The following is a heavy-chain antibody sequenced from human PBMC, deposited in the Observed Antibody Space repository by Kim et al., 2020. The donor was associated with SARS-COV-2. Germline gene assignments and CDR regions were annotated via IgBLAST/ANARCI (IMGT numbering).Heavy chain of an antibody. D-gene: IGHD6-6*01. V-gene: IGHV3-30*04. CDR3: ARGGSSDVPYSYYYYGMGA. J-gene: IGHJ6*04. CDR1: GFTFSSYV. Sequence: GGSLRLSCAASGFTFSSYVMNWVRQAPGKGLEWVAAISYGGSNKYYADSVKGRFTISRDNSKNTLYLQMNSLRAEDTAVYYCARGGSSDVPYSYYYYGMGAWGEGTTVTASP. CDR2: ISYGGSNK.